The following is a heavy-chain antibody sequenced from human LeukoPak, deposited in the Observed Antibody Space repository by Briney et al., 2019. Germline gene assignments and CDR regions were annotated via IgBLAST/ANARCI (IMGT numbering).Heavy chain of an antibody. Sequence: PGRSLRLSCAASGFTFSSYAMSWVRQAPGKGLEWVSAISGSGGSTYYADSVKGRFTISRDNSKNTLYLQMNSLRAEDTAVYYCAKENSRGYYDSSGYQSVHDAFDIWGQGTMVTVSS. CDR3: AKENSRGYYDSSGYQSVHDAFDI. CDR1: GFTFSSYA. J-gene: IGHJ3*02. D-gene: IGHD3-22*01. CDR2: ISGSGGST. V-gene: IGHV3-23*01.